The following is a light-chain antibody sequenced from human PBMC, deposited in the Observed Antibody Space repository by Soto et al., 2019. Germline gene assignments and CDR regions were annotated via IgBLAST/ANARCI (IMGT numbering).Light chain of an antibody. CDR3: CSYAGSYTFV. CDR1: SSDVGGYNY. Sequence: QSALTQPRSVSGSPGQSVTISCTGTSSDVGGYNYVSWYQQHPGKAPKLMIYDVSERPSGVPDRFSGSKSGNTASLTISGLHAEDEADYYCCSYAGSYTFVFAPGTKVTVL. CDR2: DVS. V-gene: IGLV2-11*01. J-gene: IGLJ1*01.